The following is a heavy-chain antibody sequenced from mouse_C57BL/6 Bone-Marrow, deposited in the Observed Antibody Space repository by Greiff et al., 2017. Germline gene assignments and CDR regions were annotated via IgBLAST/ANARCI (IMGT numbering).Heavy chain of an antibody. V-gene: IGHV1-69*01. CDR1: GYTFTSYW. D-gene: IGHD1-1*01. J-gene: IGHJ1*03. Sequence: QVQLQQPGAELVMPGASVKLSCKASGYTFTSYWMHWVKQRPGQGLEWIGEIDPSDSYTNYNQKFKGKSTLTVDKSSSTAYMQLSSLTSEDSAVYYCARGAVVPAYWYFDVWGTGTTVTVSS. CDR2: IDPSDSYT. CDR3: ARGAVVPAYWYFDV.